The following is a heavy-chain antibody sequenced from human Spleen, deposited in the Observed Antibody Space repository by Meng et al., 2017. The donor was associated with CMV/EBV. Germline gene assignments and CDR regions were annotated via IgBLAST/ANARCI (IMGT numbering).Heavy chain of an antibody. CDR1: GFTFRRYA. D-gene: IGHD4-23*01. V-gene: IGHV3-23*01. Sequence: GESLKISCAASGFTFRRYAMSWVRQAPGKGLEWVSVISGSGGTTFYADSVKGRLTISRDNSKNTIYLQMNSVSAEDTGIYRRAKERGYGGNSASDYWGQGTLVTVSS. CDR2: ISGSGGTT. J-gene: IGHJ4*02. CDR3: AKERGYGGNSASDY.